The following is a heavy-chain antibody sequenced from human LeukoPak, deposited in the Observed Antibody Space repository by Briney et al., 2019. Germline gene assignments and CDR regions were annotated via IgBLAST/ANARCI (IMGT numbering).Heavy chain of an antibody. CDR1: GFSLRTTRVG. J-gene: IGHJ4*02. V-gene: IGHV2-5*02. D-gene: IGHD5-24*01. Sequence: SGPTLVNPTQTLTLTCTFSGFSLRTTRVGVGWIRQPPGKALEWLSLIYWDDDKRYSPSLKSRLSIVKDTSKNEVVLTMTNMDPVDTATYYCAHRQAPDGTKYFDYWGQGILVTVSS. CDR2: IYWDDDK. CDR3: AHRQAPDGTKYFDY.